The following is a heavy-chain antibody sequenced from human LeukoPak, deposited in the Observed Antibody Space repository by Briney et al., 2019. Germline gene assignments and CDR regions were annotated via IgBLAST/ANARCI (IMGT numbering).Heavy chain of an antibody. D-gene: IGHD1-26*01. Sequence: PSETLSLTCTVSGGSISSSSYYWGWIRQPPGKGPEWIGSIYYVGDTYHNPSLKSRVTISVDTSKNQFSLKLSSVTAAETAVYYCVRLSGSNYSPVDYWAREPWSPSPQ. J-gene: IGHJ4*02. CDR1: GGSISSSSYY. CDR3: VRLSGSNYSPVDY. V-gene: IGHV4-39*01. CDR2: IYYVGDT.